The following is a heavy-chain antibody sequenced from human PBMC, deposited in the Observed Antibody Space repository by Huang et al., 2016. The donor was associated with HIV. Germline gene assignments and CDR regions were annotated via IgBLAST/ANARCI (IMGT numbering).Heavy chain of an antibody. J-gene: IGHJ3*02. CDR1: GGSFSGYY. CDR2: INHRGST. Sequence: QVQLQQWGAGLLKPSETLSLPCAVYGGSFSGYYWSWIRQSPGKGLEGIGEINHRGSTNENPSLKSRLTIAVDTSKNQFSLKLSSVTAADTAVYYCARERMMSWLDDHDAFDIWGQGTMVTVSS. V-gene: IGHV4-34*01. CDR3: ARERMMSWLDDHDAFDI. D-gene: IGHD1-1*01.